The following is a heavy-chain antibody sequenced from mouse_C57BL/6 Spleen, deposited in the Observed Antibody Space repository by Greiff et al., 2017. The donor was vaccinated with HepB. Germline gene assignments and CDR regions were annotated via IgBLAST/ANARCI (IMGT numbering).Heavy chain of an antibody. CDR1: GFTFSSYG. V-gene: IGHV5-6*01. CDR3: ARAYGSSYRYFDV. J-gene: IGHJ1*03. Sequence: EVQLVESGGDLVKPGGSLKLSCAASGFTFSSYGMSWVRQTPDKRLEWVATISSGGSYTYYPDSVKGRFTISSANAKNTLYLQMSSLKSAYTAMYYGARAYGSSYRYFDVWGTGTTVTVSS. CDR2: ISSGGSYT. D-gene: IGHD1-1*01.